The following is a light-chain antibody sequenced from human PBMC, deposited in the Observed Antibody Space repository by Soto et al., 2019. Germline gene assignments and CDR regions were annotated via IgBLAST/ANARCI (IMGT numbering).Light chain of an antibody. CDR3: QKYNSALT. V-gene: IGKV1-27*01. J-gene: IGKJ4*01. Sequence: DIQMTQSPSSLSASVGDRVTITCRASQGISNYLAWYQQKPGKVPKLLIYAASTLQSGVTSRFSGSGSGTDFNLTISSLQPEDVATYYCQKYNSALTFGGGTKVEIK. CDR2: AAS. CDR1: QGISNY.